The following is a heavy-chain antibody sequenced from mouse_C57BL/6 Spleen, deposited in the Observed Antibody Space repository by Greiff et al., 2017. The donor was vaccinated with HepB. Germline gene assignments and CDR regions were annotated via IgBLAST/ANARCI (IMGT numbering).Heavy chain of an antibody. CDR3: ATPITTVVAIDIPHAMDY. J-gene: IGHJ4*01. CDR1: GYTFTSYW. V-gene: IGHV1-50*01. D-gene: IGHD1-1*01. Sequence: VKQSCKASGYTFTSYWMQWVKQRPGQGLEWIGEIDPSDSYTNYNQKFKGKATLTVDTSSSTAYMQLSSLTSEDSAVYYCATPITTVVAIDIPHAMDYWGQGTSVTVSS. CDR2: IDPSDSYT.